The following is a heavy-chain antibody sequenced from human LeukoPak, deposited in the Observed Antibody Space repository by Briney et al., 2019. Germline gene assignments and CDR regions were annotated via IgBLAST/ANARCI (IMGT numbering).Heavy chain of an antibody. Sequence: GGSLRLSCAASGFTFSSFEMNWVRQAPGKGLEWVSYISSSGSTIYYADSVKGRFTVSRDNAKNSLYLQMNSLRAEDTAVYYCAKDMGDEWERVVGAFDIWGQGTMVTVSS. D-gene: IGHD1-26*01. CDR2: ISSSGSTI. CDR3: AKDMGDEWERVVGAFDI. J-gene: IGHJ3*02. V-gene: IGHV3-48*03. CDR1: GFTFSSFE.